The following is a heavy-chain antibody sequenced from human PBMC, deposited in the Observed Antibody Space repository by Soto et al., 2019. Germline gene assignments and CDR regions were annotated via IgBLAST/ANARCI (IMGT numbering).Heavy chain of an antibody. CDR1: GGSISSGGYY. Sequence: QVQLQESGPGLVKPSQTLSLTCTVSGGSISSGGYYWSWIRQHPGKGLEWIGYIYYSGSTYYNPSLKRRVTISVDTSKNQFARKLSSVTAADTAVYYCARDAVAGTLSAFDIWGQGTMVTVSS. CDR2: IYYSGST. V-gene: IGHV4-31*03. CDR3: ARDAVAGTLSAFDI. D-gene: IGHD6-19*01. J-gene: IGHJ3*02.